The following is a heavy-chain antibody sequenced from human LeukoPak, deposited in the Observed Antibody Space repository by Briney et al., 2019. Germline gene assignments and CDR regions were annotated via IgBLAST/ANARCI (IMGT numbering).Heavy chain of an antibody. V-gene: IGHV1-69*06. Sequence: ASVKVSCKASGGTFSSYAISWVRQAPGQGLEWMGGIIPIFGTANHAQKFQGRVTITADKSTSTAYMELSSLRSEDTAVYYCARELTHTLWFGESILPGYYGMDVWGKGTTVTVSS. D-gene: IGHD3-10*01. CDR2: IIPIFGTA. J-gene: IGHJ6*04. CDR1: GGTFSSYA. CDR3: ARELTHTLWFGESILPGYYGMDV.